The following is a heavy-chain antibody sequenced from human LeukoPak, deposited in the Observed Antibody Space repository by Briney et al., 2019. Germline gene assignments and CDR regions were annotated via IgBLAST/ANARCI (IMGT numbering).Heavy chain of an antibody. D-gene: IGHD2-15*01. V-gene: IGHV1-18*01. CDR1: GYTFTSYG. CDR2: ISAYNGNT. CDR3: ARHIVGAQGVVYAFDI. J-gene: IGHJ3*02. Sequence: GASVKVSCKAAGYTFTSYGISWVRQGPGQGLEWMGWISAYNGNTHYAQKLQGRVTMTTDTSTSTAYMELRSLRSDDTAVYYCARHIVGAQGVVYAFDIWGQGTTVTVSS.